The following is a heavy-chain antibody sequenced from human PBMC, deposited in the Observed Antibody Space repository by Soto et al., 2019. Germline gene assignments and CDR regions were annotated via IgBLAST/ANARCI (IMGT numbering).Heavy chain of an antibody. CDR2: INGDGSGT. CDR1: GFTFSSFW. D-gene: IGHD3-10*01. CDR3: IRDYGEPGSTNAFDI. Sequence: EVQLVESGGDLVQSGGSLRLSCAASGFTFSSFWMHWVGQAPGEGLVWVSRINGDGSGTNYADFVEGRFTISRDNAKNTMYLQMSSLRAEDTAVYYCIRDYGEPGSTNAFDIWGQGTVVTVSS. V-gene: IGHV3-74*01. J-gene: IGHJ3*02.